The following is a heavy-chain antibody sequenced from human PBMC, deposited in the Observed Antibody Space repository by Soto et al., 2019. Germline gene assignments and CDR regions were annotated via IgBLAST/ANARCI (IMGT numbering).Heavy chain of an antibody. Sequence: SETLSLTCTVSGGSFSDYYWSWIRQPPGQGLEWVGYRYYSGFTKYNPSLESRVTISLDTSKRQFSLKLTSVTAADTAVYYCARQFRYFGQFDYWGQGTLVTVSS. CDR2: RYYSGFT. CDR1: GGSFSDYY. V-gene: IGHV4-59*08. D-gene: IGHD3-9*01. CDR3: ARQFRYFGQFDY. J-gene: IGHJ4*02.